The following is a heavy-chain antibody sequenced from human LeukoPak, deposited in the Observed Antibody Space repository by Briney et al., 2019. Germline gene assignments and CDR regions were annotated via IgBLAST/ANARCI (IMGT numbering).Heavy chain of an antibody. CDR1: GFTFSSYW. CDR3: ARDRGERPFDY. D-gene: IGHD1-1*01. J-gene: IGHJ4*02. V-gene: IGHV3-74*01. CDR2: INSDGSST. Sequence: GGSLRLSCAASGFTFSSYWMHWVRQAPGKWLVWVSRINSDGSSTSYADSVKGRFTISRDNAKNTLYLQMNSLRAEDTAVYYCARDRGERPFDYWGQGTLVTVSS.